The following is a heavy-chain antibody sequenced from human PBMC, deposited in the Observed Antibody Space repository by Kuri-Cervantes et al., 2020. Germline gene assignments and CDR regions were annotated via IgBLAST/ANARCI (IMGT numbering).Heavy chain of an antibody. CDR2: IIPIFGTA. V-gene: IGHV1-69*05. CDR3: ARGKSIAARRAYSHWFDP. J-gene: IGHJ5*02. Sequence: SVKVSCKASGGTFSSYAISWVRQAPGQGLEWVGGIIPIFGTANYAQKFQGRVTMTRDTSTSTVYMELSSLRSEDTAVYYCARGKSIAARRAYSHWFDPWGQGTLVTVSS. CDR1: GGTFSSYA. D-gene: IGHD6-6*01.